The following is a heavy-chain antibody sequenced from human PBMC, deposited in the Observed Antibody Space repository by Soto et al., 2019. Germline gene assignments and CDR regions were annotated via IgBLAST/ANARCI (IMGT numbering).Heavy chain of an antibody. CDR2: IIPIFGTA. CDR1: GGTFSSNA. Sequence: GTSVKLSCKDCGGTFSSNAISWVRQAPGQGLEWMGGIIPIFGTANYAQKFQGRVTITADESTSTAYMELSSLRSEDTAVYYCARDRGPGSSGYLFGWGQGTLVTVSS. J-gene: IGHJ4*02. D-gene: IGHD3-22*01. V-gene: IGHV1-69*13. CDR3: ARDRGPGSSGYLFG.